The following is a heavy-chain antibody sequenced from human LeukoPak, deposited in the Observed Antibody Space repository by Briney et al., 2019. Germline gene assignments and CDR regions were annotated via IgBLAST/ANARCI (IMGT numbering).Heavy chain of an antibody. CDR2: IYTSGST. Sequence: SETLSLTCTVSGVSISSYYWSWIRQPAGKGLEWVGRIYTSGSTNYNPSLKSRVTMSVDTSKNQFSLKLSSVTAADTAVYYCARSHSSGRFDPWGPGTLVTVSS. D-gene: IGHD6-19*01. V-gene: IGHV4-4*07. CDR1: GVSISSYY. CDR3: ARSHSSGRFDP. J-gene: IGHJ5*02.